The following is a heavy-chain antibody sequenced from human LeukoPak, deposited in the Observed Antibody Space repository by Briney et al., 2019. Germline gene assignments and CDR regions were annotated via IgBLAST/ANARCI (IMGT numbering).Heavy chain of an antibody. Sequence: ASVKVSCKASGYTFTSYYMHRVRQAPGQGLEWMGIINPSGGSTSYAQKFQGRVTMTRDTSTSTVYMELSSLRSEDTAVYYCARAGDSSGYYYYFDYWGQGTLVTVSS. J-gene: IGHJ4*02. V-gene: IGHV1-46*01. CDR3: ARAGDSSGYYYYFDY. CDR1: GYTFTSYY. D-gene: IGHD3-22*01. CDR2: INPSGGST.